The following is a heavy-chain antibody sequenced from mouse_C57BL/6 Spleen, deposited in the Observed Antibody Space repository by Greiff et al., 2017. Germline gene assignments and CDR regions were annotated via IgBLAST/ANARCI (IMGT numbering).Heavy chain of an antibody. V-gene: IGHV1-50*01. D-gene: IGHD2-10*02. Sequence: VQLQQPGAELVKPGASVKLSCKASGYTFTSYWMQWVKQRPGQGLEWIGEIDPSDSYTNYNQKFKGKATLTVDTSSSTAYMQLSSLTSEDSAVYYCARRGMGAMDYWGQGTSVTVSS. J-gene: IGHJ4*01. CDR1: GYTFTSYW. CDR3: ARRGMGAMDY. CDR2: IDPSDSYT.